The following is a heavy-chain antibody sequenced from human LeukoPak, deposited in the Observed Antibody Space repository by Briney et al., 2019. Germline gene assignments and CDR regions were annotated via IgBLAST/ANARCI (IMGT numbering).Heavy chain of an antibody. Sequence: SETLSLTCTVSGYSISSGYYWGWIRQPPGKGLEWIGSIYHSGSTYYNPSLKSRVTISVDTSKNQFSLKLSSVTAADTAVYYCARELDGRGSYIDYWGQGTLVTVSS. CDR1: GYSISSGYY. J-gene: IGHJ4*02. CDR3: ARELDGRGSYIDY. CDR2: IYHSGST. D-gene: IGHD1-26*01. V-gene: IGHV4-38-2*02.